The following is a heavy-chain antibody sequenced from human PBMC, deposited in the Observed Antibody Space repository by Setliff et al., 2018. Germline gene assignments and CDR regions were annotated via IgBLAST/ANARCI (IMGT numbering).Heavy chain of an antibody. Sequence: KPSETLSLTCTVYGGSFSAYYWSWIRQPPGKGLEWIGEISHGGGTNYNPSLKSRVTISIDTSKNLFSLKLTSVTAADTAVYYCVTGDVYDSSAFFSDWFDPWGQGTLVTVSS. J-gene: IGHJ5*02. CDR2: ISHGGGT. V-gene: IGHV4-34*01. CDR3: VTGDVYDSSAFFSDWFDP. CDR1: GGSFSAYY. D-gene: IGHD3-22*01.